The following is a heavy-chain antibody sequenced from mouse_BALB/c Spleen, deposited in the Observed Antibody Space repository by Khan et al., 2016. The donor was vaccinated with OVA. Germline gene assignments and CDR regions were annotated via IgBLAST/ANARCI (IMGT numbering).Heavy chain of an antibody. D-gene: IGHD2-12*01. J-gene: IGHJ3*01. Sequence: VQLVESGPGLAKPSPSLTLTCTATGYSITSDYVRNWNRQPPGNKLESMGYITYNGGTSYNPSLKNRTSITPDTSNNQAYLQLSTVTTEDTATYYCSRGTDSRFAYWGQGTLVTVSA. V-gene: IGHV3-2*02. CDR2: ITYNGGT. CDR3: SRGTDSRFAY. CDR1: GYSITSDYV.